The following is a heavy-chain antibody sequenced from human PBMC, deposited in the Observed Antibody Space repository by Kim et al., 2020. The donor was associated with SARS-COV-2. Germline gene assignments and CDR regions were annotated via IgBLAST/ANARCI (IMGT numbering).Heavy chain of an antibody. V-gene: IGHV2-26*01. CDR1: GFSLSNARMG. CDR3: ARIRGDGYNPTGAPLDS. CDR2: IFSNDEK. D-gene: IGHD5-12*01. J-gene: IGHJ4*02. Sequence: SGPTLVNPTETLTLTCTVSGFSLSNARMGVSWIRQPPGKALEWLAHIFSNDEKSYSTSLKSRLTISKDTSKSQVVLTMTNMDPVDTATYYCARIRGDGYNPTGAPLDSWGPGTLVTVSS.